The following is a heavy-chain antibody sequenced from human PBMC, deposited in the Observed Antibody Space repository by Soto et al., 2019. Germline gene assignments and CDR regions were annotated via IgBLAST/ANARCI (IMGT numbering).Heavy chain of an antibody. CDR1: DGSISSYH. D-gene: IGHD2-2*01. Sequence: SETLSLTCTLSDGSISSYHWSWIRQPPGKGLEWIGYNYYSGSTNYNPSLKSRVTIAVDTSKNQFSLKLSSVTAADTAVYYCARVNIVVVPAAMPSYYYYMDVWGKGTTVTVSS. V-gene: IGHV4-59*12. CDR3: ARVNIVVVPAAMPSYYYYMDV. CDR2: NYYSGST. J-gene: IGHJ6*03.